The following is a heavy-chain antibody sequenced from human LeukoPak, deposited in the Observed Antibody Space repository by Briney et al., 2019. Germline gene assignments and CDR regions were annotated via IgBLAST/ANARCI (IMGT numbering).Heavy chain of an antibody. CDR1: GFTVSSKY. CDR2: IRYDGSNK. V-gene: IGHV3-30*02. CDR3: AKDIVVVPALHDAFDI. D-gene: IGHD2-2*01. Sequence: PGGSLRLSCAASGFTVSSKYMSWVRQAPGKGLEWVAFIRYDGSNKYYADSVKGRFTISRDNSKNTLYLQMNSLRAEDTAVYYCAKDIVVVPALHDAFDIWGQGTMVTVSS. J-gene: IGHJ3*02.